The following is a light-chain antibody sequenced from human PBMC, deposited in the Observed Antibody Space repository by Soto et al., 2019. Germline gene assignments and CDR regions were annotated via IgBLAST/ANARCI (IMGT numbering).Light chain of an antibody. CDR2: KVS. J-gene: IGKJ1*01. CDR1: RSLVYSDGNTY. V-gene: IGKV2-30*01. Sequence: DVVMTQSPLSLPVTLGQSASISCKSSRSLVYSDGNTYLNWFHQRPGQSPRRLIYKVSNRDSGVPDRFSGSGSDIEFTLPISRVEAEDVGVYYCLQGAHWPPTFGQGTKVELK. CDR3: LQGAHWPPT.